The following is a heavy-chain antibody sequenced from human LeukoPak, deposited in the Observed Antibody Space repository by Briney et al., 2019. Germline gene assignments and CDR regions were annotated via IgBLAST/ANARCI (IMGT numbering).Heavy chain of an antibody. V-gene: IGHV4-39*01. CDR3: ARPASGAGGAFDI. J-gene: IGHJ3*02. CDR2: IYYSGST. D-gene: IGHD1-14*01. CDR1: GGSISSRSYY. Sequence: SETLSLTCTVSGGSISSRSYYWGWIRQPPGKGLEWIGSIYYSGSTYYNPSLKSRVTISVDTSKNQFSLKLSSVTAADTAVYYCARPASGAGGAFDIWGQGTMVTVSS.